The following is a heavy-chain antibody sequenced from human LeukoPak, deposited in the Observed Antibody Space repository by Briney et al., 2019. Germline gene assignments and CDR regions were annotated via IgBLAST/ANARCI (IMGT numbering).Heavy chain of an antibody. V-gene: IGHV1-18*01. CDR2: ISAYNGNT. CDR1: GYTFTSYG. Sequence: ASVKVSCKASGYTFTSYGISWVRQAPGQGLEWMGWISAYNGNTNYAQKLQGRVTMTTDTSTSTAYMELRSLRSDDTAVYYCARDLLGYVWGNYRSRGVPFDYWGQGTLVTVSS. D-gene: IGHD3-16*02. CDR3: ARDLLGYVWGNYRSRGVPFDY. J-gene: IGHJ4*02.